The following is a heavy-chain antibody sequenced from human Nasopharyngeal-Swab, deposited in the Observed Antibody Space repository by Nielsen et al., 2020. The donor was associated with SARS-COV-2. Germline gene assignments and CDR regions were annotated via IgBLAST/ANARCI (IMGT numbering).Heavy chain of an antibody. V-gene: IGHV3-48*03. J-gene: IGHJ4*02. Sequence: GGSLRLSCAASGFTFSSYEMNWVRQAPGKGLEWVSYISSSGSTIYYADSVKGRFTTSRDNANNLLYLQMNSLRAEDTAVYYCVRDRGYYTFTDWGQGTLVTVSS. CDR2: ISSSGSTI. CDR3: VRDRGYYTFTD. D-gene: IGHD2/OR15-2a*01. CDR1: GFTFSSYE.